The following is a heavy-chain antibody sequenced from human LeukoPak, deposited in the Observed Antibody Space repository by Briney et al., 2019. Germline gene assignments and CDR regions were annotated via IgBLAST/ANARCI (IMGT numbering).Heavy chain of an antibody. CDR1: GYTFPSYV. Sequence: SSVKVSCKASGYTFPSYVINWVRQATGQGLEWMGWMNPNSGNTGYAQNLQGRVTLTRDTSISPAHMELSRLRSDDTAVYCCARVKGRALWFGELLPTPYYYYYIDLWGKGTTVSISS. CDR2: MNPNSGNT. J-gene: IGHJ6*03. V-gene: IGHV1-8*01. CDR3: ARVKGRALWFGELLPTPYYYYYIDL. D-gene: IGHD3-10*01.